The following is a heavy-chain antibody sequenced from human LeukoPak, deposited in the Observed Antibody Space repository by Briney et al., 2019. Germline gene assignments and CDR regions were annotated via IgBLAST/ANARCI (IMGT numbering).Heavy chain of an antibody. CDR3: ARARYCSTISCYIPPDFDY. V-gene: IGHV3-23*01. J-gene: IGHJ4*02. CDR1: GFTISNYY. D-gene: IGHD2-2*01. Sequence: PGGSLRLSCAASGFTISNYYMSWVRQAPGKGLEWVSGISASDGSTYYADSVKGRLTISRDNSKNTLYLQMNSLRAEDTAVYYCARARYCSTISCYIPPDFDYWGQGTLVTVSS. CDR2: ISASDGST.